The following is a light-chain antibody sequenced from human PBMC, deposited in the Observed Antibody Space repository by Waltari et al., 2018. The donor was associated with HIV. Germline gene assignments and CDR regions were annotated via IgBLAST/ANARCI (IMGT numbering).Light chain of an antibody. V-gene: IGLV1-51*02. J-gene: IGLJ3*02. Sequence: QSVLTQPPSVSAAPGQKVTISCSGSSSNIGSHYVSWYHQLPGTAPKLLIYENDKRPSGIPARFSGSKSDTSATLVITGLQTGDEADYYCGTWESSLSGALFGGGTKVTVL. CDR3: GTWESSLSGAL. CDR1: SSNIGSHY. CDR2: END.